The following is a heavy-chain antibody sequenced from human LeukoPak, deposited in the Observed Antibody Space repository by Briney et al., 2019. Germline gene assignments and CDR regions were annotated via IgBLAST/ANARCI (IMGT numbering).Heavy chain of an antibody. CDR3: ARLNFGVVVTAIPLVFGY. J-gene: IGHJ4*02. D-gene: IGHD2-21*02. CDR1: GYNFNKYW. CDR2: IYPDDSDT. Sequence: GESLKISCQGFGYNFNKYWVGWVRQLPGKGLEWMGVIYPDDSDTKYSPSFQGRVTISADKSISTAYLQWSSLKASDTAMYYCARLNFGVVVTAIPLVFGYWGQGTLVTVSS. V-gene: IGHV5-51*01.